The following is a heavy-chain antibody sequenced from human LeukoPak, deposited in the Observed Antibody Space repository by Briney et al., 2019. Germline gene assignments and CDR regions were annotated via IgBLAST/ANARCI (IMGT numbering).Heavy chain of an antibody. J-gene: IGHJ6*02. CDR3: ARAYNDLDV. CDR2: INSDGSRT. Sequence: PGGSLRLSCAASGFTFSSYWMHWVRQAPGKGLVWVSRINSDGSRTTYADSVKGRFTISRDNAKNTLYLQMNSLRAEDTGVYYCARAYNDLDVWGQGTTFTVSS. V-gene: IGHV3-74*03. CDR1: GFTFSSYW.